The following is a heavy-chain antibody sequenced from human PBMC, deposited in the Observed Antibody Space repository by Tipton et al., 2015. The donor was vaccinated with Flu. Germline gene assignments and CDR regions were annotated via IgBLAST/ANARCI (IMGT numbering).Heavy chain of an antibody. Sequence: QLVQSGAEVKKPGASVKVSCKTSGYTFTSYGISWVRQAPGQGLEWMGWISAYNGKTNYAQKLQGRVTMTTDTSTSTAYMELRSLKSDDTAMYYCARDRGSYNIHLEYHYYYGMDVWGQGTTVTVSS. D-gene: IGHD1-26*01. CDR2: ISAYNGKT. J-gene: IGHJ6*02. CDR1: GYTFTSYG. V-gene: IGHV1-18*01. CDR3: ARDRGSYNIHLEYHYYYGMDV.